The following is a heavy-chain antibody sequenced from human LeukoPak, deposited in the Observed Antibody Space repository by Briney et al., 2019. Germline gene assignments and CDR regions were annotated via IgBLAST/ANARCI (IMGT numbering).Heavy chain of an antibody. Sequence: GGSLRLSCAVSGFTFIDYYMTWIRQAPGKGLEWGSYISASGSTKYFADSVKGRFTISRDNAENSLYLQMDNLRAEDTAVYYCARFSRDVSRDLFPYYYYYMDVWGKGTTVTVSS. J-gene: IGHJ6*03. D-gene: IGHD5-24*01. CDR3: ARFSRDVSRDLFPYYYYYMDV. V-gene: IGHV3-11*01. CDR1: GFTFIDYY. CDR2: ISASGSTK.